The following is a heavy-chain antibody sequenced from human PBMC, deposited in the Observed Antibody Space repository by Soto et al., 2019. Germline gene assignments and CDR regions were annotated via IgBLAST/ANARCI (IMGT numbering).Heavy chain of an antibody. CDR2: ISGSGDSS. J-gene: IGHJ4*01. D-gene: IGHD3-3*01. V-gene: IGHV3-23*01. Sequence: RGSLRHSCTASGFPFSSFCMTWVRQAPGTGLEWVSAISGSGDSSYYADSVKGRFTISRDNPTNTLYLQINSLRAEETAVLYWAKVSIGQFLHMHHFENWC. CDR3: AKVSIGQFLHMHHFEN. CDR1: GFPFSSFC.